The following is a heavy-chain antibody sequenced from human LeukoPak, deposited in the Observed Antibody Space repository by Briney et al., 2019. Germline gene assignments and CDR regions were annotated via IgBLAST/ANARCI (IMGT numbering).Heavy chain of an antibody. CDR1: GFTFSSYS. V-gene: IGHV3-21*01. D-gene: IGHD1-26*01. CDR3: ARALPSPLYSGSYADAFDI. Sequence: GGPLRLSCAASGFTFSSYSMNWVRQAPGKGLEWVASISSSSSYIYYADSVKGRFTISRDNAKNSLYLQMNSLRAEDTAVYYCARALPSPLYSGSYADAFDIWGQGTMVTVSS. J-gene: IGHJ3*02. CDR2: ISSSSSYI.